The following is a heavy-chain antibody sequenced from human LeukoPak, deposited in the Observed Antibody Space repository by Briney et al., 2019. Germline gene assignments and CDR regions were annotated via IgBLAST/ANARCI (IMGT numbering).Heavy chain of an antibody. J-gene: IGHJ4*02. D-gene: IGHD5-12*01. CDR2: ISSSSSYI. CDR3: ARVGHSGYDRYFDY. V-gene: IGHV3-21*01. Sequence: KTGGSLRLSCAASGFTVSSNYMSWVRQAPGKGLEWVSSISSSSSYIYYADSVKGRFTISRDNAKNSLYLQMNSLRAEDTAVYYCARVGHSGYDRYFDYWGQGTLVTVSS. CDR1: GFTVSSNY.